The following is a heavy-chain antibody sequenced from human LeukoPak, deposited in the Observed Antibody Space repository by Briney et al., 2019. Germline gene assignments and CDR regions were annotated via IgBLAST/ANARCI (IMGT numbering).Heavy chain of an antibody. CDR1: GFTFSHYA. J-gene: IGHJ4*02. CDR3: ARARNGTLKY. Sequence: PGGSLRLSCAASGFTFSHYAMHWVRQAPGKGLEWVAVISYDGTNKYYADSVKGRFTISRDNSMNTLYLQMNSLRAEDTAVYYCARARNGTLKYLGQGTLGTVSS. D-gene: IGHD1-26*01. CDR2: ISYDGTNK. V-gene: IGHV3-30*01.